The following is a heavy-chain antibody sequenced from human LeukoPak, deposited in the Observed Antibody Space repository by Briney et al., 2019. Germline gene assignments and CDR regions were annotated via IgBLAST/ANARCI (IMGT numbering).Heavy chain of an antibody. Sequence: GGSLRLSCAASGFTFSSYWMSWVRQAPGKGLEWVANIKQDGSEKYYVDSVKGRFTISRDNAKNSLYLQMNSLRAEDTAVYYCAREWFGYYDSSGPPDYWGQGTLVTVSP. CDR1: GFTFSSYW. D-gene: IGHD3-22*01. CDR3: AREWFGYYDSSGPPDY. J-gene: IGHJ4*02. V-gene: IGHV3-7*01. CDR2: IKQDGSEK.